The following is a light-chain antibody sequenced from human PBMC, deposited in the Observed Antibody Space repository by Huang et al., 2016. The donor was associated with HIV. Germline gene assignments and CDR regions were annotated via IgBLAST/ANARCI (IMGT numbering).Light chain of an antibody. J-gene: IGKJ3*01. CDR1: QSLLHNTGYNY. CDR3: MQALQIPPT. Sequence: DIVMTQSPLSLPVTPGEPASISCRSSQSLLHNTGYNYIDWYLQKTGQSPPLLIYLGPNRASGGPDRFSGSGSGTDVTLKISRVEADDAGVYYCMQALQIPPTCGPGTRVDIK. V-gene: IGKV2-28*01. CDR2: LGP.